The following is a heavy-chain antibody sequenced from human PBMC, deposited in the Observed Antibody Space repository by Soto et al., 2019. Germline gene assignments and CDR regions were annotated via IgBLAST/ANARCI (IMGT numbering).Heavy chain of an antibody. V-gene: IGHV4-31*03. Sequence: QVQLQESGPGLVKPSQTLSLTCTVSGGSISSGGYYWSWIRQHPGKGLEWIGYIYYSGSTYYNPSLKSRVTISVDTSKNQFSLKLSSVTAADTAVYYCARDQDREYVGDWYFDLWGRGTLVTVSS. J-gene: IGHJ2*01. D-gene: IGHD3-16*01. CDR3: ARDQDREYVGDWYFDL. CDR1: GGSISSGGYY. CDR2: IYYSGST.